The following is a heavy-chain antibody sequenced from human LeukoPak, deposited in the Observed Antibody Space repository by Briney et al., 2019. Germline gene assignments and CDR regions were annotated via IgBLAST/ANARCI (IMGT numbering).Heavy chain of an antibody. CDR3: ASDYTGYGYYYMDV. CDR2: INHSGST. J-gene: IGHJ6*03. V-gene: IGHV4-34*01. Sequence: SETLSLTCAVYGGSFSGYYWSWIRQPPGKGLEWIGEINHSGSTNYNPSLKSRVTISVDTSKNQFSLKLSSVTAADTAVYYCASDYTGYGYYYMDVWGKGTTVTVSS. D-gene: IGHD4-11*01. CDR1: GGSFSGYY.